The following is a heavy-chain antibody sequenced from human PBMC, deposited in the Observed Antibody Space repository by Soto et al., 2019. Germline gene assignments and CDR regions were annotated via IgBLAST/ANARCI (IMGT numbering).Heavy chain of an antibody. CDR1: GGTFSSYT. CDR2: IIPILGIA. CDR3: AREVRYCSSTSCYGSFDY. J-gene: IGHJ4*02. V-gene: IGHV1-69*08. Sequence: VQLVQSGAEVKKPGSSVKVSCKASGGTFSSYTISWVRQAPGQGLEWMGRIIPILGIANYAQKFQGRVTITADKSTSTAYMELSSLRSEDTAVYYCAREVRYCSSTSCYGSFDYWGQGTLVTVSS. D-gene: IGHD2-2*01.